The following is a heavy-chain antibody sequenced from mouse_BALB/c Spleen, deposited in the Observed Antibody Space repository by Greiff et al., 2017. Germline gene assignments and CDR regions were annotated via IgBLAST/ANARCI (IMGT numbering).Heavy chain of an antibody. D-gene: IGHD4-1*02. V-gene: IGHV5-17*02. J-gene: IGHJ2*01. CDR3: ARSSTGLFDY. CDR1: GFTFSSFG. CDR2: ISSGSSTI. Sequence: DVMLVESGGGLVQPGGSRKLSCAASGFTFSSFGMHWVRQAPEKGLEWVAYISSGSSTIYYADTVKGRFTISRDNPKNTLFLQMTSLRSEDTAMYYCARSSTGLFDYWGQGTTLTVSS.